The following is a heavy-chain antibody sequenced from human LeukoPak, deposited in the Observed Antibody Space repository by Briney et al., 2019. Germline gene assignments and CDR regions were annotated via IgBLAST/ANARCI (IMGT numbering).Heavy chain of an antibody. D-gene: IGHD1-26*01. Sequence: GGSLRLSCAASGFTFSSYGMHWVRQAPGKGLEWVAVISYDGSNKYYADSVKGRFTISRDNSKNTLYLQMNSLRAEDTAVYYCASRWDFDYWGQGTLVTVSS. CDR2: ISYDGSNK. CDR1: GFTFSSYG. CDR3: ASRWDFDY. V-gene: IGHV3-30*03. J-gene: IGHJ4*02.